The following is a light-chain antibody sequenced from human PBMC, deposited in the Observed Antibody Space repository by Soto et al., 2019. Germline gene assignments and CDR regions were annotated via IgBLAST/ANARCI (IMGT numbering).Light chain of an antibody. CDR1: ESVSSK. CDR3: QQSYSTPRWT. CDR2: DAS. V-gene: IGKV3-15*01. J-gene: IGKJ1*01. Sequence: EIVMTQSPATLSVSPGERATLSCRASESVSSKLVWYQKKPGQAPRLLIHDASTRATGIPARFSGSGSGTDFTLTISSLQPEDFATYYCQQSYSTPRWTFGQGTKVDIK.